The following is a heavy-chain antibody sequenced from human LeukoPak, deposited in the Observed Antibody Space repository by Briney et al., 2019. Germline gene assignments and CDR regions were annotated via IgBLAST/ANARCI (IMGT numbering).Heavy chain of an antibody. CDR3: ARHSCSSTSCYDQYYYYGMDV. V-gene: IGHV5-51*01. Sequence: GESLKISCRGSGYSFTSYWIGWVRQMPGKGLEWMGIIYPGDSYPSSSPSFQGQVTISADKSITTAYLQWSSLKASDTAMSYCARHSCSSTSCYDQYYYYGMDVWGQGTTVTVSS. D-gene: IGHD2-2*01. CDR1: GYSFTSYW. CDR2: IYPGDSYP. J-gene: IGHJ6*01.